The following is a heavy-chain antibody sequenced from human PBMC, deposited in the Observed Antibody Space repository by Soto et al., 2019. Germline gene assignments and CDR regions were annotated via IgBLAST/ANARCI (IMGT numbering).Heavy chain of an antibody. CDR2: IYYSGST. CDR3: AGYRYSSSSRYYYGMDV. J-gene: IGHJ6*02. Sequence: PSETLSLTCTVSGGSISSGGYYWSWIRQHPGKGLEWIGYIYYSGSTYYNPSLKSRVTISVDTSKDQISLKLSSVTAADTAVYYCAGYRYSSSSRYYYGMDVWGQGTTVTVSS. D-gene: IGHD6-6*01. CDR1: GGSISSGGYY. V-gene: IGHV4-31*03.